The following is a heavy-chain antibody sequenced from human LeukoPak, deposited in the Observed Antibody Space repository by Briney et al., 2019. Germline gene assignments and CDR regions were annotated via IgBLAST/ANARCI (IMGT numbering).Heavy chain of an antibody. CDR2: INSDGSST. D-gene: IGHD6-6*01. CDR3: ARAGIAARPTVWFDP. Sequence: GGSLRLSCAASGFTFSSYWMHWVRQAPGKGLVWVSHINSDGSSTNYADSVKGRFTISRDNAKNTLYLQMNSLRAEDTAVYYCARAGIAARPTVWFDPWGQGTLVTVSS. CDR1: GFTFSSYW. J-gene: IGHJ5*02. V-gene: IGHV3-74*01.